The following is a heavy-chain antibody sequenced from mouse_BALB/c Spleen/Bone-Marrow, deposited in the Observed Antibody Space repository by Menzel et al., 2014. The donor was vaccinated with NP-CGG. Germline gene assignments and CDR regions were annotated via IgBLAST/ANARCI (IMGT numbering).Heavy chain of an antibody. Sequence: DLVKPGASVNLSCKASGYTFTSYWINWIKQRPGQGLEWIGRIAPGSGSTYYNEMFKGKATLTVDTSSSTAYIQLSSLSSEDSAVYFCARRYFDVWGAGTTVTVSS. CDR2: IAPGSGST. CDR3: ARRYFDV. V-gene: IGHV1S41*01. J-gene: IGHJ1*01. CDR1: GYTFTSYW.